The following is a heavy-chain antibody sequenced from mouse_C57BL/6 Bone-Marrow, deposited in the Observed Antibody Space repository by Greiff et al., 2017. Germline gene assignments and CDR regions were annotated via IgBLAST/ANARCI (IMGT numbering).Heavy chain of an antibody. V-gene: IGHV1-81*01. J-gene: IGHJ2*01. CDR2: IYPRSGNT. CDR3: AGTYYYGSSYLDY. D-gene: IGHD1-1*01. Sequence: QVQLKQSGAELARPGASVKLSCKASGYTFTSYGISWVKQRTGQGLEWIGEIYPRSGNTYYNEKLKGKATMTADKSSSTAYMELRSLTSEDSAVYFYAGTYYYGSSYLDYWGQGTTLTVSS. CDR1: GYTFTSYG.